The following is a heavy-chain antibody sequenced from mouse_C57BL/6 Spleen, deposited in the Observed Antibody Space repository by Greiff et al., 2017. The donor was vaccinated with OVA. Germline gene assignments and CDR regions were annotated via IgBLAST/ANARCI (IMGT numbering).Heavy chain of an antibody. CDR2: IYPGDGDT. D-gene: IGHD1-1*01. V-gene: IGHV1-82*01. CDR1: GYAFSSSW. Sequence: QVQLQQSGPELVKPGASVTISCKASGYAFSSSWMHWVKQRPGTGLEWIGRIYPGDGDTNYTGKFKGKATLPADKCYSAAYMQLSILTSEDSAVYFCAREVTTVVAKGFAYWGQGTLVTVSA. CDR3: AREVTTVVAKGFAY. J-gene: IGHJ3*01.